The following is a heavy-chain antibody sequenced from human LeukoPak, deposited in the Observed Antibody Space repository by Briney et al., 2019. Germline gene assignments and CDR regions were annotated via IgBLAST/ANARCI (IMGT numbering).Heavy chain of an antibody. CDR3: ASSSRGVDY. J-gene: IGHJ4*02. CDR2: IKQDGSEK. D-gene: IGHD3-3*01. V-gene: IGHV3-7*03. Sequence: GGSVRLSCGASGFTFSSYCISWVRQAPGKGLEWVANIKQDGSEKYYVDSVKGRFTISRDNAKNSLYLQMNSLRAEDTAVYYCASSSRGVDYWGQGTLVTVSS. CDR1: GFTFSSYC.